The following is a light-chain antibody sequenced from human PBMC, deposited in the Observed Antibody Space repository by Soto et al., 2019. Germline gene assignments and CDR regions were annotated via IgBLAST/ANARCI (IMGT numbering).Light chain of an antibody. CDR1: QSISSY. Sequence: DIQMTQSPSSLSASVGDRVTITCRASQSISSYLHWYQQKPGKAPKLLIYAASSLQSGVPSRFXGSGSGTDFTLTISSLQPEDFANYSCPQSYSTPPYTFGQATKLEIK. CDR3: PQSYSTPPYT. V-gene: IGKV1-39*01. CDR2: AAS. J-gene: IGKJ2*01.